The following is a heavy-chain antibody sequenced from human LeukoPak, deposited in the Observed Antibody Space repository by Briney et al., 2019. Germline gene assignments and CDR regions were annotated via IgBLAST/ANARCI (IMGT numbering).Heavy chain of an antibody. D-gene: IGHD6-13*01. CDR2: INSGGSST. V-gene: IGHV3-74*01. Sequence: TGGSLRLSCAASGFTFSSYWMHWVRQAPGKGLMWVSRINSGGSSTNYADSVKGRFTISRDNAKNTLYLQMNSLRAEDTAVYYCASPPGIAAAGTWGYWGQGTLVTVSS. CDR1: GFTFSSYW. J-gene: IGHJ4*02. CDR3: ASPPGIAAAGTWGY.